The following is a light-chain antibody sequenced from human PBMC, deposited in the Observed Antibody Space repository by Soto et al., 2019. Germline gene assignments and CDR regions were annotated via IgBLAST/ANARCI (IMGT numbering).Light chain of an antibody. CDR1: SSDVGGYNY. J-gene: IGLJ1*01. CDR2: DVS. Sequence: QSVLTQPASVSGSPGQSITISCTGTSSDVGGYNYVSWYQHHPGKAPKLIIYDVSNRPSGVSIRFSGSKSDNTASLTISGLQPEDEADYHCSSYTTSNTRQIVFGTGTSHR. CDR3: SSYTTSNTRQIV. V-gene: IGLV2-14*03.